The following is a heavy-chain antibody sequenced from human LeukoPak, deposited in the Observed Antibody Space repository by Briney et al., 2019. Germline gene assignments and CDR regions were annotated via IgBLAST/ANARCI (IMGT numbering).Heavy chain of an antibody. Sequence: PGGSLRLSCAASGFTFDDYAMHWVRQAPGKGLEWVSGISWNSGSIGYADSVKGRFTISRDNAKNSLYLQMNSLRAEDTAVYYCARNVIGVVIFDYWGQGTLVTVSS. D-gene: IGHD3-3*01. V-gene: IGHV3-9*01. CDR2: ISWNSGSI. J-gene: IGHJ4*02. CDR1: GFTFDDYA. CDR3: ARNVIGVVIFDY.